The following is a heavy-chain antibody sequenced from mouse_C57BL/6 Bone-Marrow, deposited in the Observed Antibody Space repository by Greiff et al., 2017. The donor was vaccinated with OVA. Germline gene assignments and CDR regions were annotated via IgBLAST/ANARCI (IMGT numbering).Heavy chain of an antibody. V-gene: IGHV1-55*01. CDR3: ARWERNTLVRDY. J-gene: IGHJ2*01. Sequence: VQLQQPGAELVQPGASVKMSCKASGYTFTSYWITWVKQRPGQGLEWIGDIYPGSGSTNYNEKFKSKATLTVDTSSSTAYMQLSSLTSEDSAVYYCARWERNTLVRDYWGQGTTLTVSA. CDR1: GYTFTSYW. CDR2: IYPGSGST. D-gene: IGHD1-1*01.